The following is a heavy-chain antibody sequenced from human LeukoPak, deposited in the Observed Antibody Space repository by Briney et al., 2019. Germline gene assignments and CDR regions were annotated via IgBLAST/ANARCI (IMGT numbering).Heavy chain of an antibody. CDR3: TRLPLSGTNDY. D-gene: IGHD1-20*01. CDR2: IRSKPNNYAT. V-gene: IGHV3-73*01. CDR1: GFTFTGSA. Sequence: GGSLRLSCAVSGFTFTGSAMHWVRQASGKGLEWVGLIRSKPNNYATAYAASVKGRFTISRDDSKNTAYLQVNSLKTEDTAVYYCTRLPLSGTNDYWGQGTLVTVSS. J-gene: IGHJ4*02.